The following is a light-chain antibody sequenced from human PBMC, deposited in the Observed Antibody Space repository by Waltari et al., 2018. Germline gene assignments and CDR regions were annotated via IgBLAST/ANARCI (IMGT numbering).Light chain of an antibody. CDR3: QSYDRSLSGFYV. Sequence: QSVLTQPPSVSGAPGQRVTISCSGSSSNIGAGYDVHWYQQLPGSAPKLLIYGNRNRPSRVPDRFAGSKSGTSASLAITGLQAEDEADYYCQSYDRSLSGFYVFGTGTKVTVL. CDR1: SSNIGAGYD. V-gene: IGLV1-40*01. J-gene: IGLJ1*01. CDR2: GNR.